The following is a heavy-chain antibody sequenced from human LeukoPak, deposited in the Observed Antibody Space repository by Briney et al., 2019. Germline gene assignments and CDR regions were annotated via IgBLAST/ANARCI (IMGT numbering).Heavy chain of an antibody. CDR2: ISLSSTAI. V-gene: IGHV3-48*04. J-gene: IGHJ4*02. CDR1: GFIFSTYN. CDR3: ARDGAYSYGYTFDY. Sequence: GGSLRLSCATSGFIFSTYNMNWVRQAPGKGLEWVSYISLSSTAIYYADSVKGRFTVSRDNAKNSLYLQMNSLRAEDTAVYYCARDGAYSYGYTFDYWGQGTLVTVSS. D-gene: IGHD5-18*01.